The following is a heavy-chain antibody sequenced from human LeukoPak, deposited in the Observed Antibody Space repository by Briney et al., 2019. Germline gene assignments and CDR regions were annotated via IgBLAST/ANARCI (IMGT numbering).Heavy chain of an antibody. D-gene: IGHD3-10*01. CDR2: IIPIFGTA. CDR1: GYTFTDYY. J-gene: IGHJ4*02. CDR3: ARDREGLLWFGERGGYYFDY. V-gene: IGHV1-69*06. Sequence: GASVKVSCKASGYTFTDYYMHWARQAPGQGLEWMGGIIPIFGTANYAQKFQGRVTITADKSTSTAYMELSSLRSEDTAVYYCARDREGLLWFGERGGYYFDYWGQGTLVTVSS.